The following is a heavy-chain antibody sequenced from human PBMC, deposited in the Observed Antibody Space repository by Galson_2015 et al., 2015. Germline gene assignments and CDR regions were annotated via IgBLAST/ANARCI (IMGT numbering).Heavy chain of an antibody. CDR1: GFTFSSYG. CDR3: ARGYRWGCDY. J-gene: IGHJ4*02. V-gene: IGHV3-33*01. Sequence: SLRLSCAASGFTFSSYGMHWVRQAPGKGLEWVAVTWYDGSSKYYADSVKGRFTISRDNAKNTLYLQMTNLRAEDTAVYYCARGYRWGCDYWGQGTLVTVSS. D-gene: IGHD2-2*02. CDR2: TWYDGSSK.